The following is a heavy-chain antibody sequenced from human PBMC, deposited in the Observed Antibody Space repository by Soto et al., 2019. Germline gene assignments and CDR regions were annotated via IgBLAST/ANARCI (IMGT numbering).Heavy chain of an antibody. D-gene: IGHD6-13*01. Sequence: PGESLNISCKGSGYSFTSYWIGLVRQMPGKGLEWMGIIYPGDSDTRYSPSFQGQVTISADKSISTAYLQWSSLKASDTAMYYCARHFPGIAPYYYGMDVWGQGTTVTVSS. J-gene: IGHJ6*02. V-gene: IGHV5-51*01. CDR1: GYSFTSYW. CDR2: IYPGDSDT. CDR3: ARHFPGIAPYYYGMDV.